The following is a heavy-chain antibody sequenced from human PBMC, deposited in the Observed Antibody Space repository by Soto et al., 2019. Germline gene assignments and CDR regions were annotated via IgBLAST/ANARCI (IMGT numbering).Heavy chain of an antibody. D-gene: IGHD6-6*01. CDR2: VYYSGAT. CDR3: AISGTAARRPGFYFFYMDV. J-gene: IGHJ6*03. V-gene: IGHV4-59*01. CDR1: GGTMSGFC. Sequence: QVQLQESGPGLVRPSETLSLTCDVSGGTMSGFCWSWIRQSPGKGLERIGHVYYSGATDYNPSLKSRLTISEDTSRRQFSLKLNSVSAADTAVYYCAISGTAARRPGFYFFYMDVWGKGTTVTV.